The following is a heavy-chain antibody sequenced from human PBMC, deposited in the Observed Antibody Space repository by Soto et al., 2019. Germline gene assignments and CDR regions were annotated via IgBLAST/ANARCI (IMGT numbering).Heavy chain of an antibody. CDR2: INPTTGLT. Sequence: ASVKVSCKASGYAFSNDFIHLVLQAPAQGLEWMGVINPTTGLTSNAQKYQGRITMTSDTSSSTAYMELSSLRSEDTAVYYCARALRNGYFYGMDIWGQGTTVTVSS. J-gene: IGHJ6*02. CDR1: GYAFSNDF. CDR3: ARALRNGYFYGMDI. D-gene: IGHD2-8*01. V-gene: IGHV1-46*01.